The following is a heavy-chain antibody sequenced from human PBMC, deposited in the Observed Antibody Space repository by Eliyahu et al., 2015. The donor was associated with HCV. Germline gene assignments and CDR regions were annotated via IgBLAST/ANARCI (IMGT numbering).Heavy chain of an antibody. Sequence: GLLKPSETLSLTCAVYGESFSGYYWSWIRQSPWKGLEWIGEISHSGSPNYNPSLKSRVTISVDTSKNQFSLNLRSMTAADTAVYYCARGKTYFFDYWGQGTLVSVSS. CDR2: ISHSGSP. CDR3: ARGKTYFFDY. J-gene: IGHJ4*02. V-gene: IGHV4-34*01. CDR1: GESFSGYY.